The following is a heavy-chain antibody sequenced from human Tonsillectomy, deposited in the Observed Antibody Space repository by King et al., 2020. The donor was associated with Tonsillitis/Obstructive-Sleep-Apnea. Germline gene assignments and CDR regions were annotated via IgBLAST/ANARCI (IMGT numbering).Heavy chain of an antibody. V-gene: IGHV4-34*01. CDR2: INHSGST. D-gene: IGHD2-21*01. J-gene: IGHJ5*02. CDR1: GGSFSGYY. CDR3: ARGFIVVVIATSFWFDP. Sequence: VQLQQWGAGLLKPSETLSLTCAVYGGSFSGYYWSWIRQPPGKGLEWIGEINHSGSTNYNPSLKSRVTISVDPSKNQFSLKLSSVTAADTAVYYCARGFIVVVIATSFWFDPWGQGTLVTVSS.